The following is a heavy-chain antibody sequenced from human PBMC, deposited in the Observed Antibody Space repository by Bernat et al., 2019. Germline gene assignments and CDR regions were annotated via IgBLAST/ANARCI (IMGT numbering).Heavy chain of an antibody. Sequence: QVQLVESGGGVVQPGRSLRLSCAASGFTFSSYAMHWVRQAPGKGLERVAVISYDGSNKYYADSVKGRFTISRDNSKNTLYLQMNSLRAEDTAVYYCARGDYYDSSGYYYGRAFDIWGQGTMVTVSS. CDR1: GFTFSSYA. J-gene: IGHJ3*02. D-gene: IGHD3-22*01. CDR3: ARGDYYDSSGYYYGRAFDI. V-gene: IGHV3-30-3*01. CDR2: ISYDGSNK.